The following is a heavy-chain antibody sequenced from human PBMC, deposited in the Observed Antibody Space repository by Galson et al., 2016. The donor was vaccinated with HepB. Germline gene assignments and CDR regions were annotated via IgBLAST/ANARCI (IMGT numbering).Heavy chain of an antibody. Sequence: QSGAEVKKPGESLKISCQGSGYTFTNHWTGWVRQMPGKGLEWMGIIYPGDSDTRYSPSFQGQVTTSADKSTRTAYLQWSSLEASDTAMYYCARRDSGWSLFDDWGQGTLLTVSS. CDR3: ARRDSGWSLFDD. V-gene: IGHV5-51*01. CDR1: GYTFTNHW. CDR2: IYPGDSDT. D-gene: IGHD6-19*01. J-gene: IGHJ4*02.